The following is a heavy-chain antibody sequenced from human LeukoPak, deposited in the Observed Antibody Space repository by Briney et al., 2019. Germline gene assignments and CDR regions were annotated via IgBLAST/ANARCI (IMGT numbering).Heavy chain of an antibody. D-gene: IGHD6-13*01. CDR2: IYYSGST. CDR1: GGSISSYY. J-gene: IGHJ4*02. CDR3: ARYIAAPRNHFDY. Sequence: SETLSLTCTVSGGSISSYYWSWIRQPPGKGLGWIGYIYYSGSTNYNPSLKSRVTISVDTSKNQFSLKLSSVTAADTAVYYCARYIAAPRNHFDYWGQGTLVTVSS. V-gene: IGHV4-59*08.